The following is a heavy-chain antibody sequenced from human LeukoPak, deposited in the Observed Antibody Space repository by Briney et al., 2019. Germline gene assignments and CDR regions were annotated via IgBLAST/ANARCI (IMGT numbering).Heavy chain of an antibody. V-gene: IGHV3-66*01. CDR1: GFTVSSNY. J-gene: IGHJ4*02. Sequence: GGSLRLSCAASGFTVSSNYLSWVRQAPGKGLEWVSVIYAGGRTYHADPVKGRFTISRDNSKNTLYLQMNSLRAEDTAVYYCARDSYFYGSGSYPSDYWGQGTLVTVSS. D-gene: IGHD3-10*01. CDR3: ARDSYFYGSGSYPSDY. CDR2: IYAGGRT.